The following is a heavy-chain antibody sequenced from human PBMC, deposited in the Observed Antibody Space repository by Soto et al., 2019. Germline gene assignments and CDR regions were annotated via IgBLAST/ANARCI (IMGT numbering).Heavy chain of an antibody. Sequence: GGSLRLSCAASGFAVSSNYMTWVRQAPGKGLEWVSIIYSSGSTYYTDSVRGRFTISRDISKNTLYLQMNSLRPEDTAIYYCARIRASWGQGTLVTVSS. V-gene: IGHV3-66*01. CDR2: IYSSGST. CDR1: GFAVSSNY. J-gene: IGHJ5*02. D-gene: IGHD3-3*02. CDR3: ARIRAS.